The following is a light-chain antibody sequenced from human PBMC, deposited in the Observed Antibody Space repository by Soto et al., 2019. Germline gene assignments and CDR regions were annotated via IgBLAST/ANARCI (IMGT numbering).Light chain of an antibody. V-gene: IGKV3-20*01. CDR1: QSVSDTY. CDR2: GAS. J-gene: IGKJ1*01. CDR3: QFGTLVWT. Sequence: EIVLTQSPGTLSLSPGERATLSCRASQSVSDTYLAWYQQKPGQPPRLLIYGASNRATGIPDRFSGSGSGTDFTFTVSRLVPEDFAVYYCQFGTLVWTFGQGTKVEIK.